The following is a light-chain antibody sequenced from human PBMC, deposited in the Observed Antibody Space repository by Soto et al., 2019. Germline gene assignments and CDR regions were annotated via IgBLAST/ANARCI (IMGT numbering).Light chain of an antibody. J-gene: IGLJ2*01. Sequence: QPVLTQSPSASASLGASVKLTCTLSSGHSNYAIAWHQQQSEKGPRYLMKLNSDGSHSKGDGIPDRFSGSGSGAERYLTVSSLQSEDEADYYCQTWGSGIVVFGGGTKLPS. CDR3: QTWGSGIVV. CDR2: LNSDGSH. V-gene: IGLV4-69*01. CDR1: SGHSNYA.